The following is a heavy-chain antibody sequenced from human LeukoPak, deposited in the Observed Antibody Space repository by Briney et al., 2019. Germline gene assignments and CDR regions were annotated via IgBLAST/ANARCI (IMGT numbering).Heavy chain of an antibody. CDR1: GFTFNNYA. D-gene: IGHD1/OR15-1a*01. J-gene: IGHJ5*02. CDR2: IWDDGSQK. V-gene: IGHV3-33*01. Sequence: GGSLRLSCAASGFTFNNYAMHWVRQAPDKGLEWVAVIWDDGSQKYFADSLKGRFTISRDNSNNALYLHMNSLRVDDTAVYFCTRELTMDWFAPWGQGTLVVVSS. CDR3: TRELTMDWFAP.